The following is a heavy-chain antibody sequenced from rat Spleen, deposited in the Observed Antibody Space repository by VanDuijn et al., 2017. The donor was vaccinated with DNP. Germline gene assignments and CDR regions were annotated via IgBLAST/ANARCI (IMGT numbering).Heavy chain of an antibody. V-gene: IGHV5-27*01. J-gene: IGHJ3*01. CDR2: ISTSGGST. Sequence: EVQLVESGGGLVQPGRSLKLSCAASGFTFSNYGMAWVRQAPKKGLEWVATISTSGGSTYYRDSVKGRFTISRDNAKSTLYLQMDSLRSEDTATYYCTTDPVVPSNWFAYWGQGTLVTVSS. D-gene: IGHD1-1*01. CDR1: GFTFSNYG. CDR3: TTDPVVPSNWFAY.